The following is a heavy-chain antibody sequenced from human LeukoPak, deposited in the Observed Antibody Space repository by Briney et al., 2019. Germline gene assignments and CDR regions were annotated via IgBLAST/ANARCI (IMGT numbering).Heavy chain of an antibody. Sequence: EASVKVSCKASGGTFSSYALSWVRQAPGQGLEWMGAIIPMLGTTNYAQKFQGRVTIIADKSTSTAYMELSSLRSEDTAVYYCARGDENLRIAVAGTGDYYYYYMDVWGKGTTVTVSS. CDR1: GGTFSSYA. J-gene: IGHJ6*03. CDR2: IIPMLGTT. CDR3: ARGDENLRIAVAGTGDYYYYYMDV. V-gene: IGHV1-69*10. D-gene: IGHD6-19*01.